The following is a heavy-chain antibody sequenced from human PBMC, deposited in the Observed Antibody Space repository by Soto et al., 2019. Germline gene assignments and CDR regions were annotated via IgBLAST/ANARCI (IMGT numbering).Heavy chain of an antibody. CDR1: GFTFSNAW. CDR2: IKSKTDGGTT. CDR3: TTDGYDSSGYYDY. Sequence: AGGSLRLSCAASGFTFSNAWMSWVRQAPGKGLEWVGRIKSKTDGGTTDYAAPVKGRFTISRDDSKNTLYLQMNSLKTEDTAVYYCTTDGYDSSGYYDYWGQGTLVTVSS. D-gene: IGHD3-22*01. J-gene: IGHJ4*02. V-gene: IGHV3-15*01.